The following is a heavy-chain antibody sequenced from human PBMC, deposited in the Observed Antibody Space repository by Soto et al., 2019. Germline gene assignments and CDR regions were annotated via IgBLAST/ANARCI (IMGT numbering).Heavy chain of an antibody. V-gene: IGHV3-33*01. CDR3: ARDIRYYDFWSGYDYYYYGMDV. CDR2: IWYDGSNK. Sequence: PGGSLRLSCAASGFTFSSYGMHWVRQAPGKGLEWVAVIWYDGSNKYYADSVKGRFTISRDNSKNTPYLQMNSLRAEDTAVYYCARDIRYYDFWSGYDYYYYGMDVWGQGTTVTVSS. CDR1: GFTFSSYG. J-gene: IGHJ6*02. D-gene: IGHD3-3*01.